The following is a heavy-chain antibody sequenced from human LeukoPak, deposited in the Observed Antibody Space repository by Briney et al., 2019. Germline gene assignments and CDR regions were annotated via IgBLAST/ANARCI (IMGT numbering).Heavy chain of an antibody. CDR2: IYHSGST. J-gene: IGHJ4*02. CDR3: ARVSGWLPYFDS. CDR1: GGSISSGGYS. V-gene: IGHV4-30-2*01. Sequence: PSQTLSLTCAVSGGSISSGGYSWSWIRQPPGKGLEWIGYIYHSGSTYYNPSLKSRVTISVDRSKNQFSLKLSSVTAADTAVYYCARVSGWLPYFDSWGQGTLVTVSS. D-gene: IGHD6-19*01.